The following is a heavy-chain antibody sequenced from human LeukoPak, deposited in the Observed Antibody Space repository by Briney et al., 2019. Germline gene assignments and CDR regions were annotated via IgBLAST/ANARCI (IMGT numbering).Heavy chain of an antibody. CDR3: ARIFYGSADY. D-gene: IGHD3-10*01. Sequence: MGWMNPNSGNTGYAQKFQGRVTMTRNISISTAYMELSSLRSEDTAVYYCARIFYGSADYWGQGTLVTVSS. CDR2: MNPNSGNT. V-gene: IGHV1-8*01. J-gene: IGHJ4*02.